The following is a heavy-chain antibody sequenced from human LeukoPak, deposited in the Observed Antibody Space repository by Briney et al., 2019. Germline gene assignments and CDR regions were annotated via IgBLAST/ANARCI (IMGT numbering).Heavy chain of an antibody. CDR1: GFTVSSNS. CDR2: FYSGGNT. D-gene: IGHD3-10*01. CDR3: ARDYYGSGNPFDY. V-gene: IGHV3-53*01. J-gene: IGHJ4*02. Sequence: PGGSLRLSCAASGFTVSSNSMIWVRQAPGKGLECVSVFYSGGNTYYADSVKGRFTISRDNSKNTLYLQMNSLRAEDTAVYYCARDYYGSGNPFDYWGQGTLVTVSS.